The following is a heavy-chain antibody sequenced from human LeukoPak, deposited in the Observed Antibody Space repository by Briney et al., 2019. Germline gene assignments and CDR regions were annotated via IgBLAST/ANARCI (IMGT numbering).Heavy chain of an antibody. CDR2: ISYDGSNK. CDR3: AKGVYRTVTTGLDY. Sequence: GRSLRLSCAASGFTFSSYGMHWVRQAPGKGLEWVAVISYDGSNKYYADSVKGRFTISRDNSKNTLYLQMNSLRAEDTAVYYCAKGVYRTVTTGLDYWGQGTLVTVSS. J-gene: IGHJ4*02. CDR1: GFTFSSYG. V-gene: IGHV3-30*18. D-gene: IGHD4-17*01.